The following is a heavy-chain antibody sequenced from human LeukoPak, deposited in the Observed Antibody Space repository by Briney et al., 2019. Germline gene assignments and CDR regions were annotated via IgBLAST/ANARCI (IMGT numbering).Heavy chain of an antibody. CDR1: GFTFSRFW. CDR2: IRSKAYGGTT. CDR3: TRVRGYSGARGLGFDY. Sequence: GGSLRLSCAASGFTFSRFWMNWVRQAPGKGLEWVGFIRSKAYGGTTEYAASVKGRFTISRDDSKSIAYLQMNSLKTEDTAVYYCTRVRGYSGARGLGFDYWGQGTLVTVSS. D-gene: IGHD5-12*01. J-gene: IGHJ4*02. V-gene: IGHV3-49*04.